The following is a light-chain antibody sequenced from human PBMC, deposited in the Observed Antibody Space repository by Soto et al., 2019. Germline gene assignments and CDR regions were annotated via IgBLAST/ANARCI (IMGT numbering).Light chain of an antibody. CDR2: EVS. J-gene: IGLJ1*01. V-gene: IGLV2-23*02. CDR3: CSYAGSSTPYV. CDR1: SSDVGSYNL. Sequence: QSVLTQPASVSGSPGQSITISCTGTSSDVGSYNLVSWYQQHPGKAPKLMIYEVSKRPSGVSNRFSGSKSGNTASLTISGLQAEDEADYYCCSYAGSSTPYVFGNRTKLTVL.